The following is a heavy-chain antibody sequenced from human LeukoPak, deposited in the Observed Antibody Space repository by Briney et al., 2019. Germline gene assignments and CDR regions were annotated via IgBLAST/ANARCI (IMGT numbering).Heavy chain of an antibody. J-gene: IGHJ3*02. V-gene: IGHV1-69*05. D-gene: IGHD1-26*01. CDR1: GGTFGSYA. Sequence: SVKVSCKASGGTFGSYAISWVRQAPGQGLEWMGGIIPIFGTANYAQKFQGRVTITTDESTSTAYMELSSLRSEDTAVYYCASCSYSGSYSYAFDIWGQGTMVTVSS. CDR3: ASCSYSGSYSYAFDI. CDR2: IIPIFGTA.